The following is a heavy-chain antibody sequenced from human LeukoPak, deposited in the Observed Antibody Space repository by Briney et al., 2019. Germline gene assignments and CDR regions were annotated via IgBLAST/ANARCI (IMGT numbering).Heavy chain of an antibody. D-gene: IGHD3-16*02. CDR2: IYYGGTT. J-gene: IGHJ4*02. CDR3: ARQAVVEVPSENDYVWADYRYIPKHFDS. CDR1: GASISSSGYY. V-gene: IGHV4-39*01. Sequence: PSESRSLTCSVSGASISSSGYYWGWIRQSPGKGLAWIGSIYYGGTTYFNPSLKSRVTISVDTSKSQFSLKLSYVTAADTAMYYCARQAVVEVPSENDYVWADYRYIPKHFDSWGQGTLVTVSS.